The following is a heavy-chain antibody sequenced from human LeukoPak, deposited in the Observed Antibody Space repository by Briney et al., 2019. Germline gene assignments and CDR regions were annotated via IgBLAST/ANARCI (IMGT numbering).Heavy chain of an antibody. CDR3: ARDFGYNYGYDYYFYVGV. CDR2: ISGYNGNT. J-gene: IGHJ6*03. Sequence: ASVKVSCKASGYTFTSYGISWVRQAPGQGLEWMGWISGYNGNTNYAQKLQGRVTMTTDTSTSTAYMELRSLRSDDTAVYYCARDFGYNYGYDYYFYVGVWGKGTTVTVSS. CDR1: GYTFTSYG. D-gene: IGHD1-1*01. V-gene: IGHV1-18*01.